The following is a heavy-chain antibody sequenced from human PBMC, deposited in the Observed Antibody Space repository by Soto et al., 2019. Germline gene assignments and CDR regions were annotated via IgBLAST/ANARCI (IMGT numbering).Heavy chain of an antibody. CDR2: ISAYNGNT. CDR3: ARGENYDSSGYPV. J-gene: IGHJ3*01. D-gene: IGHD3-22*01. CDR1: GYTFTTYD. Sequence: GASVKVSCKASGYTFTTYDMNWVRQAPGQGLEWMGWISAYNGNTNYAQKLQGRVTMTTDTSTSTAYMELSSLRSEDTAVYYCARGENYDSSGYPVWGQGTMVTVSS. V-gene: IGHV1-18*01.